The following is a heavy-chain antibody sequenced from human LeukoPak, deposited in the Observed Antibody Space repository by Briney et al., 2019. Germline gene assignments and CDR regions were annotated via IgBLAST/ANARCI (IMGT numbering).Heavy chain of an antibody. CDR2: IIPIFGTA. D-gene: IGHD3-16*02. Sequence: ASVKVSCKASGGTFSSYAISWVRQAPGQGLEWMGGIIPIFGTANYAQKFQGRVTITADKSTSTAYMELSSLRSEDTAVYYCAREPWRSYRYGAFDIWGQGTMVTVSS. CDR3: AREPWRSYRYGAFDI. V-gene: IGHV1-69*06. J-gene: IGHJ3*02. CDR1: GGTFSSYA.